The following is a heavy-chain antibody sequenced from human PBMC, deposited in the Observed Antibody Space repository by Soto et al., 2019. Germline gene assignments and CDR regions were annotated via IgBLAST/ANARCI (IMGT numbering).Heavy chain of an antibody. CDR3: AKDAHYYDSSGYIDY. CDR2: ISWISGTL. J-gene: IGHJ4*02. Sequence: DVQLVESGGGLVQPGRSLRLSCAASGFTFDDYAMHWVRQAPGKGLEWVSSISWISGTLGYADSVKGRFTISRDNAKNSLYLQMNSLRAEDTALYYCAKDAHYYDSSGYIDYWGQGTLVTVSS. D-gene: IGHD3-22*01. CDR1: GFTFDDYA. V-gene: IGHV3-9*01.